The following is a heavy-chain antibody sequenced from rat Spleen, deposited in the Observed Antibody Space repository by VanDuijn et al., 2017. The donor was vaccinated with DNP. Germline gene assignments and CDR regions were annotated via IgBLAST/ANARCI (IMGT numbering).Heavy chain of an antibody. D-gene: IGHD1-11*01. CDR1: GFNFNDYW. CDR3: TRSVRDYGGYGFVY. J-gene: IGHJ3*01. Sequence: EVKLVESGGGLVQPGRSLKLSCTASGFNFNDYWMAWVRQAPGKGLEWIGQINKDSSTITYIPSLKDKFTISRDNDQNTLYLQMSKLGSEDTATYYCTRSVRDYGGYGFVYGGQGTLVTVSS. CDR2: INKDSSTI. V-gene: IGHV4-2*01.